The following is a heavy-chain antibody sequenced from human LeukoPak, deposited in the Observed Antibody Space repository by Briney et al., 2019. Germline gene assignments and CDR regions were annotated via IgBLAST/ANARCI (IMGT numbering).Heavy chain of an antibody. V-gene: IGHV1-18*01. CDR2: ISAYNGNT. CDR3: ARDSHYYGLEIEY. D-gene: IGHD3-10*01. CDR1: GYTFTSSG. J-gene: IGHJ4*02. Sequence: GASVKVSCKASGYTFTSSGITWVRQAPGQGLEWMGWISAYNGNTNYAQKVQGRVTMTTDTSTSTAYMELRSLRSDDTAVYYCARDSHYYGLEIEYWCQGTLVTVSS.